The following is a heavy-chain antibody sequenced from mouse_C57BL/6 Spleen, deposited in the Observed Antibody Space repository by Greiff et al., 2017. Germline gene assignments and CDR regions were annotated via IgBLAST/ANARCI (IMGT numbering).Heavy chain of an antibody. CDR1: GFTFSSYA. CDR3: TREVIYYGNAY. D-gene: IGHD2-1*01. CDR2: ISSGGDYI. Sequence: EVKLMESGEGLVKPGGSLKLSCAASGFTFSSYAMSWVRQTPEKRLEWVAYISSGGDYIYYADTVKGRFTISRDNARNTLYLQMSSLKSEDTAMYYCTREVIYYGNAYWGQGTLVTVSA. J-gene: IGHJ3*01. V-gene: IGHV5-9-1*02.